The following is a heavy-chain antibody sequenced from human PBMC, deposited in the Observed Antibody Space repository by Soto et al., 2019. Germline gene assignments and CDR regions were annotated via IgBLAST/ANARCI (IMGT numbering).Heavy chain of an antibody. CDR3: ARMDTAMVPLSFTYYYYGMDV. V-gene: IGHV3-30-3*01. Sequence: GGSLRLSCAASGFTFSSYAMHWVRQAPGKGLEWVAVISYDGSNKYYADSVKGRFTISRDNSKNTLYLQMNSLRAEDTAVYYCARMDTAMVPLSFTYYYYGMDVWGQGTAVTVSS. J-gene: IGHJ6*02. CDR2: ISYDGSNK. D-gene: IGHD5-18*01. CDR1: GFTFSSYA.